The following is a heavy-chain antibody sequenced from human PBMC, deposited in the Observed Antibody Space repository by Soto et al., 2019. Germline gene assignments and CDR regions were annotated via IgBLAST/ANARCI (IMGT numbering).Heavy chain of an antibody. CDR1: GFTFSSYA. D-gene: IGHD1-20*01. CDR3: VKAVYLLDFDY. J-gene: IGHJ4*02. V-gene: IGHV3-23*01. CDR2: ISGTGGNT. Sequence: GGSLRLSCAASGFTFSSYAMTWVRQAPGKGLEWVSTISGTGGNTYYADSVKGRFTISRDNSKNTVYLQMNSLRAEDTAVYYCVKAVYLLDFDYWGQGTLVTVS.